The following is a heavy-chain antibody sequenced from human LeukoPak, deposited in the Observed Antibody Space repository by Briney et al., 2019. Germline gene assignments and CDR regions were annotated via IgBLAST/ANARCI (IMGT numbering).Heavy chain of an antibody. V-gene: IGHV3-48*03. CDR1: GVTFSNYE. Sequence: SLSLSCAASGVTFSNYEMNWVRQTPGKGLGWVSYISDNVKSRNYVDSVKGRFTISRDNAKNSLYLQMSSLRAEDTAVYFFARARLAPPLLDYWGEGALATVSS. D-gene: IGHD3-3*02. CDR2: ISDNVKSR. CDR3: ARARLAPPLLDY. J-gene: IGHJ4*02.